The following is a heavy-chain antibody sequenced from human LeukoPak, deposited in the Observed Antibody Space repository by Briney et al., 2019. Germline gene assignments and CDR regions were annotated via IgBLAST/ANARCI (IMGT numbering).Heavy chain of an antibody. D-gene: IGHD6-13*01. V-gene: IGHV1-18*01. CDR2: ISAYNGNT. J-gene: IGHJ4*02. CDR1: GYTFTSYG. Sequence: ASVKVSCKASGYTFTSYGISWVRQAPGQGLEWMGWISAYNGNTNYAQKLQGRVTMTTDTSTSTAYMELRSLRSDDTAVYYCARVRRSYSSSPYDYWGQGTLVTVSS. CDR3: ARVRRSYSSSPYDY.